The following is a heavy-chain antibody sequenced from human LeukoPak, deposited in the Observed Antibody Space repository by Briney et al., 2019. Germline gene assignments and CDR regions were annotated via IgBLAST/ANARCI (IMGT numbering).Heavy chain of an antibody. CDR3: ASAPLVAAGEFDP. CDR2: ISSSSSYI. CDR1: GFTFSSYS. D-gene: IGHD1-26*01. Sequence: GGSLRVFCAASGFTFSSYSMNWVRQAPGKGLQWVSSISSSSSYIYYADSVKGRFTISRDNAKNSLYLQMSSLRAEDTAVYYCASAPLVAAGEFDPWGQGTLVTVSS. J-gene: IGHJ5*02. V-gene: IGHV3-21*01.